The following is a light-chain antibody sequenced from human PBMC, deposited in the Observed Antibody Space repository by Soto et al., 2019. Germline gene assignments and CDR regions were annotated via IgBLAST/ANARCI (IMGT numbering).Light chain of an antibody. CDR2: DVS. Sequence: DIQMTQSPSTLSASVGDRVTITCRASQTLSSWLAWYQQKPGKAPKLLIYDVSSLESGVPSRFSGSGSGTEFTFTISSLQPDDFSTYYCQQYNSYSLTFGGGTKVEIK. J-gene: IGKJ4*01. V-gene: IGKV1-5*01. CDR3: QQYNSYSLT. CDR1: QTLSSW.